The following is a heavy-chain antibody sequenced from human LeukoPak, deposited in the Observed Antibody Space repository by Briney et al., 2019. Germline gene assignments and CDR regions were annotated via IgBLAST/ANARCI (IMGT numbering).Heavy chain of an antibody. CDR3: ANLQQALFIVAKAFDI. D-gene: IGHD3-16*02. Sequence: GGSLRLSCEASGFTFTTYSMTWVRQAPGKGLEWVSIISSGSSAIFSADALKGRFTISRDDAKNLLYLDMNSLRAEDTAVYYCANLQQALFIVAKAFDIWGQGTMVTVSS. CDR2: ISSGSSAI. V-gene: IGHV3-21*04. J-gene: IGHJ3*02. CDR1: GFTFTTYS.